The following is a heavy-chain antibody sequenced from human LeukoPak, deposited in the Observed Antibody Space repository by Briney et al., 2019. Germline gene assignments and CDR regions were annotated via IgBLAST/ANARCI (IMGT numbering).Heavy chain of an antibody. Sequence: SETLSLTCAVYGGSFSGYYWSWIRQPPGKGLEWIGEINHSGSTNYNPSLKSRVTISVDTSKNQFSLKLSSVTAADTAVYYCARGAAKVAVAGEPYYFDYWGQGTLVTVSS. J-gene: IGHJ4*02. CDR2: INHSGST. CDR1: GGSFSGYY. CDR3: ARGAAKVAVAGEPYYFDY. D-gene: IGHD6-19*01. V-gene: IGHV4-34*01.